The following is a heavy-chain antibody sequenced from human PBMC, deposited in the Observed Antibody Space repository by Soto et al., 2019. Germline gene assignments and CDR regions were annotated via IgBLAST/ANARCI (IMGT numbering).Heavy chain of an antibody. CDR2: IYYSGST. D-gene: IGHD5-18*01. V-gene: IGHV4-31*03. Sequence: SETLSLTCTVSGGSISSGGYYWSWIRQHPGKGLEWIGYIYYSGSTYYNPSLKSRATISVDTSKNQFSLKLSSVTAADTAVYYCARVVGYSYGYDYWGQGALVTVSS. CDR3: ARVVGYSYGYDY. J-gene: IGHJ4*02. CDR1: GGSISSGGYY.